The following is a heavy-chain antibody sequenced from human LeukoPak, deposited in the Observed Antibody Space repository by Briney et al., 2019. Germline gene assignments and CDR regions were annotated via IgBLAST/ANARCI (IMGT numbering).Heavy chain of an antibody. CDR3: ARGIYWSLDS. D-gene: IGHD1-1*01. CDR1: GFIFNTYG. V-gene: IGHV3-23*01. J-gene: IGHJ4*02. CDR2: FSGGDGQT. Sequence: PGGSLRLSCAISGFIFNTYGMNWVRQTPGEGLEWVSTFSGGDGQTFYADSVKGRFTISRDSSRNTVSLQMNSLRVEDTAVYYCARGIYWSLDSWGQGTLVTVSS.